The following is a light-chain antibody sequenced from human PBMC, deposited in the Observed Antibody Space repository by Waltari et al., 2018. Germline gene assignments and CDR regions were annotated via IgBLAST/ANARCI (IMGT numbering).Light chain of an antibody. Sequence: DIVMTQTPLSLSVTPGQPASISCKSSQNLLHSDGKTYLYWYLQKPGQSPQLLIYEVSNRVSGVPDRFSGSGSGTDFTLKISRVEAEDVGVYYCMQSIQLPPYTFGQGTKLEIK. CDR3: MQSIQLPPYT. V-gene: IGKV2D-29*02. CDR1: QNLLHSDGKTY. J-gene: IGKJ2*01. CDR2: EVS.